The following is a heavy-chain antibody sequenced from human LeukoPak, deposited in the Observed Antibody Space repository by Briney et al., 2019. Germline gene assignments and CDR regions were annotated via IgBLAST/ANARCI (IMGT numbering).Heavy chain of an antibody. CDR3: AIDFWSGRYYYGMDV. J-gene: IGHJ6*02. V-gene: IGHV1-8*01. CDR2: MNPNSGNT. D-gene: IGHD3-3*01. Sequence: ASVKVSFKASGYTFTSYDINWVRQATGQGLEWMGWMNPNSGNTGYAQKFQGRVAITRNTSISTAYMELSSLRSEDTAVYYCAIDFWSGRYYYGMDVWGQGTTVTVSS. CDR1: GYTFTSYD.